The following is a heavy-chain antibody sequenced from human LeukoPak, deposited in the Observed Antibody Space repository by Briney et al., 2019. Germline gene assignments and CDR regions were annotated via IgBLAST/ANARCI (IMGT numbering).Heavy chain of an antibody. D-gene: IGHD4-23*01. CDR3: ARDGNAGAFDI. CDR1: GGTFSSYT. CDR2: IIPVFGTA. Sequence: SVKVSCKASGGTFSSYTINWVRQAPGQGLEWMGGIIPVFGTANYVQKFQGRVTITADKSTSTAYMELSSLRSEDTAVYYCARDGNAGAFDIWGQGTMVTVSS. V-gene: IGHV1-69*06. J-gene: IGHJ3*02.